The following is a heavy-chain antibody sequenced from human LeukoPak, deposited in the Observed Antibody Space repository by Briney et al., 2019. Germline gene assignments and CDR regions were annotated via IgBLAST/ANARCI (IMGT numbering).Heavy chain of an antibody. D-gene: IGHD5-18*01. J-gene: IGHJ4*02. CDR3: ARDSRKYSYASY. V-gene: IGHV1-69*05. Sequence: GASVKVSCKASGGTFSSYAISWVRQAPGQGLEWMGGIIPIFGTANYAQKFQGRVTITTDESTSTAYMELSSLRSEDTAVYYCARDSRKYSYASYWGQGPLVTLSS. CDR2: IIPIFGTA. CDR1: GGTFSSYA.